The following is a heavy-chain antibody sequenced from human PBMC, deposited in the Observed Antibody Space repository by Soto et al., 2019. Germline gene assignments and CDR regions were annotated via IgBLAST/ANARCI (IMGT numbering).Heavy chain of an antibody. V-gene: IGHV4-30-2*01. Sequence: QLQLQESGSGLVKPSQTLSLTCAVSGGSISSGGYSWSWIRQPPGKGLEWIGYIYHSGSTYYNPSLKSRVTLAVDRSKHQFSLKLSSVTAADTAVYYCASLTHWNGLGWFDPWGQGTLVTVSS. J-gene: IGHJ5*02. CDR1: GGSISSGGYS. D-gene: IGHD1-1*01. CDR3: ASLTHWNGLGWFDP. CDR2: IYHSGST.